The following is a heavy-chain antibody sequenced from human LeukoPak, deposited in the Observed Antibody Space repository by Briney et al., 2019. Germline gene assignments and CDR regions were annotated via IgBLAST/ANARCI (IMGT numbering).Heavy chain of an antibody. V-gene: IGHV1-2*02. D-gene: IGHD3-10*01. CDR3: AREDITMVRGVFLSYYFDY. CDR2: INPNSGGT. J-gene: IGHJ4*02. Sequence: ASVKVSCKASGYTFTGYYMHWVRQAPGQGLEWMGWINPNSGGTNYAQKFQGRVTMTRDTSISTAYMELSRLRSDDTAVYYCAREDITMVRGVFLSYYFDYWGQGTLVTVSS. CDR1: GYTFTGYY.